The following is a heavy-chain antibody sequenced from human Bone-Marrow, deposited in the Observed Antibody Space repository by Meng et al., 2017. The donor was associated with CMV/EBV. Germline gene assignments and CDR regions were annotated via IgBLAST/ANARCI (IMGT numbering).Heavy chain of an antibody. CDR2: ISAYNGNT. J-gene: IGHJ6*02. CDR1: GYTFTSYG. Sequence: ASVKVSCKASGYTFTSYGISWVRQAPGQGLEWMGWISAYNGNTNYAQKLQGRVTMTTDTSTSTAYMELSRLRSDDTAVYYCARDGGYCSSTSCYTSDYYYYGMDVWGQGTTVTVSS. CDR3: ARDGGYCSSTSCYTSDYYYYGMDV. V-gene: IGHV1-18*01. D-gene: IGHD2-2*02.